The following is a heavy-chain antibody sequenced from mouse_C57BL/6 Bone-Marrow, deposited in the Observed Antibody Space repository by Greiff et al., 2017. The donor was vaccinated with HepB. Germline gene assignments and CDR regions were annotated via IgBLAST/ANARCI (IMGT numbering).Heavy chain of an antibody. Sequence: VQRVESGAELARPGASVKLSCKASGYTFTSYGISWVKQRTGQGLEWIGEIYPRSGNTYYNEKFKGKATLTADKSSSTAYMELRSLTSEDSAVYFCARHGYSFAYWGQGTLVTVSA. CDR2: IYPRSGNT. CDR1: GYTFTSYG. CDR3: ARHGYSFAY. V-gene: IGHV1-81*01. J-gene: IGHJ3*01. D-gene: IGHD2-3*01.